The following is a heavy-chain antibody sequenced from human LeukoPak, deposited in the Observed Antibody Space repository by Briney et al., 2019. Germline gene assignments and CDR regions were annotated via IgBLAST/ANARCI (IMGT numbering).Heavy chain of an antibody. CDR1: GFTFSSYS. Sequence: AGGSLRLSCAASGFTFSSYSMNWVRQTPGKGLEWVSSISSSSSYIFYADSVKGRFTTSRDNAKQSLFLQMNSMRAEDRAVYYCAKASVWTMVRIVSYFDEWGQGIQVTVSS. CDR3: AKASVWTMVRIVSYFDE. CDR2: ISSSSSYI. V-gene: IGHV3-21*01. D-gene: IGHD3-10*01. J-gene: IGHJ4*02.